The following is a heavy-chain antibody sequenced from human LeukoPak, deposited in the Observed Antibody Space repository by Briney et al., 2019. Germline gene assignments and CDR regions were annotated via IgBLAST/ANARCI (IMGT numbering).Heavy chain of an antibody. J-gene: IGHJ3*01. CDR2: IYHSGIT. D-gene: IGHD1-1*01. CDR1: DYSISSGYGYY. V-gene: IGHV4-38-2*02. CDR3: ARDLAHSTTTPQGADAFDV. Sequence: SETLSLTCTVSDYSISSGYGYYWGWIRQPPGKGLEWIGNIYHSGITYYNHFNSSLKSRVTISIDTSKNQFSLKLSSVTAADTAVYYCARDLAHSTTTPQGADAFDVWGQGTLVTVSS.